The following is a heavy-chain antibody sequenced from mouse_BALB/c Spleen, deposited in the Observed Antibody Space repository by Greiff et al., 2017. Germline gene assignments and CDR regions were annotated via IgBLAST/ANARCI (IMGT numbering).Heavy chain of an antibody. CDR1: GFTFSSFG. J-gene: IGHJ2*01. D-gene: IGHD2-1*01. V-gene: IGHV5-17*02. CDR3: ARWGGNLDD. CDR2: ISSGSSTI. Sequence: EVKVEESGGGLVQPGGSRKLSCAASGFTFSSFGMHWVRQAPEKGLEWVAYISSGSSTIYYADTVKGRFTISRDNPKNTLFLQMTSLRSEDTAMYYCARWGGNLDDWGQGTTLTVSS.